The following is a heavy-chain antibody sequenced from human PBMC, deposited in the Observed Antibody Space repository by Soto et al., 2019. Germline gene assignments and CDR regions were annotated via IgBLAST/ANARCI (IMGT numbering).Heavy chain of an antibody. CDR3: ASKPNGLYYFDY. D-gene: IGHD2-8*01. Sequence: SETLSLTCTVSGGSISSAGYYWSWIRQHPGKGLEWIGYIYSSGVTYYDPSLKSRVTMSVDMSKNQFSLRLSSVTAADTAVYYCASKPNGLYYFDYWGQGALVTVSS. J-gene: IGHJ4*02. CDR1: GGSISSAGYY. CDR2: IYSSGVT. V-gene: IGHV4-31*03.